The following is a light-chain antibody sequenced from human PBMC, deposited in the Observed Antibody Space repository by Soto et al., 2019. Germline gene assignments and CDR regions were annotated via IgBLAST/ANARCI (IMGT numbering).Light chain of an antibody. V-gene: IGKV1-9*01. J-gene: IGKJ3*01. CDR3: QQPNSYPPFT. CDR2: AVS. Sequence: DIQLTQSPSFLSASVGDSVTITCRASQAIPSYIAWYQQKPGKAPKLLIYAVSTLQSGVPSRFSGRGFGTEFTLTISSLQPEDFATDYCQQPNSYPPFTFGPGTKVDVK. CDR1: QAIPSY.